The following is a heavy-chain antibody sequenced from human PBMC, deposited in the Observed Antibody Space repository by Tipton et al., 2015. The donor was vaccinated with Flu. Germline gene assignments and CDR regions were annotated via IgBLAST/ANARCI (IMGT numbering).Heavy chain of an antibody. CDR3: ARDPNSSSWSPP. CDR2: IYHSGST. J-gene: IGHJ5*02. Sequence: LRLSCTVSCYSISSGYYWGWIRQPPGKGLEWIGSIYHSGSTYYNPSLKSRVTISVDTSKNQFSLKLSSVTAADTAVYYCARDPNSSSWSPPWGQGTLVTVSS. V-gene: IGHV4-38-2*02. CDR1: CYSISSGYY. D-gene: IGHD6-13*01.